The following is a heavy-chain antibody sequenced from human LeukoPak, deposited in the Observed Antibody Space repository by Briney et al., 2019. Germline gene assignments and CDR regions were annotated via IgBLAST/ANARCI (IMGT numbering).Heavy chain of an antibody. CDR3: ATSRGSSWAVIFYY. CDR2: FDPEDGET. Sequence: ASVKVSCKVTGYTLTELSMHWVRQAPGKGLEWMGGFDPEDGETIYAQKFQGRVTMTEDTSTDTAYMELSSLRSEDTAVYYCATSRGSSWAVIFYYWGQGTLVTVSS. J-gene: IGHJ4*02. D-gene: IGHD6-13*01. CDR1: GYTLTELS. V-gene: IGHV1-24*01.